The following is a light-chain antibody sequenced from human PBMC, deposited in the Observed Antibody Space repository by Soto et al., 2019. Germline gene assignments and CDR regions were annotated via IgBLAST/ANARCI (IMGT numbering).Light chain of an antibody. CDR1: QSVSSSY. CDR2: GAS. V-gene: IGKV3-20*01. Sequence: EIVLRQSPGTLSLSPGERATLSFRASQSVSSSYLAWYQQKPGQAPRLLIYGASSRATGIPDRFSGSGSGTDFTLTISRLEPEDFAVYYCQQYGNSPITFGQGTRLEIK. J-gene: IGKJ5*01. CDR3: QQYGNSPIT.